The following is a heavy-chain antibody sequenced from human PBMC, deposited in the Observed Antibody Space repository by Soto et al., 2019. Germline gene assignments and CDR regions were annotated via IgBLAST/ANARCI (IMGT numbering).Heavy chain of an antibody. CDR3: ARWWSCSRQGVDP. V-gene: IGHV4-31*03. D-gene: IGHD3-16*01. CDR1: GGSISSGDYY. Sequence: QVQLQESGPGLVKPSQTLSLTCTVSGGSISSGDYYWSWISQHPGKGLEWIGYIYYSGSTYYNPALKSRVTISVDRSMNQCSVKPSSATAADTAVYYCARWWSCSRQGVDPWGQGTLVTVSS. CDR2: IYYSGST. J-gene: IGHJ5*02.